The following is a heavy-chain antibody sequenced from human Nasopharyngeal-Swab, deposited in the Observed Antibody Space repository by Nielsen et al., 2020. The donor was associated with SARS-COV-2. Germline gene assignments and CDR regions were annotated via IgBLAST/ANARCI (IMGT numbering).Heavy chain of an antibody. J-gene: IGHJ4*02. CDR1: GVTFSSYA. D-gene: IGHD1-20*01. CDR3: VRDYNWRRDY. Sequence: GGSLRLSCSASGVTFSSYAMHWVRQSPGKGLEWVALISYDGTNKDYADSVKGRFTLSRDNSINTLYLQMNSLRPEDTALYYCVRDYNWRRDYWGQGTLVTVSS. CDR2: ISYDGTNK. V-gene: IGHV3-30-3*01.